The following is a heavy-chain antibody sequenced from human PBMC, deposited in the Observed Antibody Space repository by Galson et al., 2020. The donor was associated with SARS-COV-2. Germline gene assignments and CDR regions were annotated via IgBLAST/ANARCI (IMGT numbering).Heavy chain of an antibody. CDR2: IWYDGSNK. CDR1: GFTFSSYG. D-gene: IGHD1-26*01. Sequence: GGSLRLSCAASGFTFSSYGMHWVRQAPGKGLEWVAVIWYDGSNKYYADSVKGRFTISRDNSKNTLYLQMNSLRAEDTAVYYCASSLVGARIVYWGQGTLVTVSS. CDR3: ASSLVGARIVY. V-gene: IGHV3-33*01. J-gene: IGHJ4*02.